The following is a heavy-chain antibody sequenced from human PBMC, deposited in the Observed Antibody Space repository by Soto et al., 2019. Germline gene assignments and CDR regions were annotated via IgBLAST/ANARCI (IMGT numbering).Heavy chain of an antibody. V-gene: IGHV3-23*01. Sequence: QSGGSLRLSCAASGFPFNTNAMSWVRQAPGKGPEWVSAISESGDNAFYADSVQGRFTISRDNSYNILYLQMNSLRAEDTALYFCAKGGYIYGLDPWGQGTLVTVSS. CDR1: GFPFNTNA. J-gene: IGHJ5*02. CDR2: ISESGDNA. CDR3: AKGGYIYGLDP. D-gene: IGHD5-18*01.